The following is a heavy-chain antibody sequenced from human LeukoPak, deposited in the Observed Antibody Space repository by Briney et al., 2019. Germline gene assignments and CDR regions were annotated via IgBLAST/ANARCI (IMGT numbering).Heavy chain of an antibody. Sequence: ASVKVSCKASAYTFTGDYMHLVRQAPGQGLEWMGWINTNSGGTNYAQKFQGWVTMTRDTSISIAYMELSRLRSDDTAVDYWARSTLGRAAAPYYWGQGTLVTVSS. V-gene: IGHV1-2*04. CDR2: INTNSGGT. CDR3: ARSTLGRAAAPYY. CDR1: AYTFTGDY. J-gene: IGHJ4*02. D-gene: IGHD6-13*01.